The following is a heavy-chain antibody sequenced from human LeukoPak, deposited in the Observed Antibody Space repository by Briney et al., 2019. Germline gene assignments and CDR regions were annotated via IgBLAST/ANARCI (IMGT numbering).Heavy chain of an antibody. CDR1: GFTFSSYG. CDR3: AKDRHFDY. V-gene: IGHV3-30*18. J-gene: IGHJ4*02. Sequence: GGSLRLSCAASGFTFSSYGMHWVRQAPGKGLEWVAVISYDGSNKYYADSVKGRFTISRDNSKDTLYLQMNSLRAEDTAVYYCAKDRHFDYWGQGTLVTVSS. CDR2: ISYDGSNK.